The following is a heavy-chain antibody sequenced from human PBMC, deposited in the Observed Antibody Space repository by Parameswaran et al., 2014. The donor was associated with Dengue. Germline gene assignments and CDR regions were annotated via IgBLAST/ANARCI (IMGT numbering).Heavy chain of an antibody. CDR2: IYYSGST. CDR3: ARLAITIFGVETSLGFGY. J-gene: IGHJ4*02. Sequence: VRQAPGKGLEWIGSIYYSGSTYYNPSLKSRVTISVDTSKNQFSLKLSSVTAADTAVYYCARLAITIFGVETSLGFGYWGQGTLVTVSS. D-gene: IGHD3-3*01. V-gene: IGHV4-39*01.